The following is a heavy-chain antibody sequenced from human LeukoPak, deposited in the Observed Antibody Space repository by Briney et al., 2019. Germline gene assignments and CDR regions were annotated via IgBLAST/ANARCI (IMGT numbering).Heavy chain of an antibody. CDR3: ARDRSSSWYVGFDY. CDR2: ISGSGGST. Sequence: QPGGSLRLSCAASGFTFSSYAMSWVRQAPGKGLEWVSAISGSGGSTYYADSVKGRFTISRDNAKNSLYLQMNSLRAEDTAVYYCARDRSSSWYVGFDYWGQGTLVTVSS. CDR1: GFTFSSYA. J-gene: IGHJ4*02. V-gene: IGHV3-23*01. D-gene: IGHD6-13*01.